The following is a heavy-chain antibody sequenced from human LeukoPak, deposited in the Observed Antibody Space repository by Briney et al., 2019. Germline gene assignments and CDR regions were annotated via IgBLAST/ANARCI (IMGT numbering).Heavy chain of an antibody. J-gene: IGHJ4*02. CDR1: GFTFSSYA. CDR2: ISYDGSNK. Sequence: SGGSLRLSCAASGFTFSSYAMHWVRQAPGKGLEWVAVISYDGSNKYYADSVKGRFTISRDNAKNSLYLQMNSLRAEDTAVYYCASARRWLSDYWGQGTLVTVSS. CDR3: ASARRWLSDY. D-gene: IGHD6-19*01. V-gene: IGHV3-30-3*01.